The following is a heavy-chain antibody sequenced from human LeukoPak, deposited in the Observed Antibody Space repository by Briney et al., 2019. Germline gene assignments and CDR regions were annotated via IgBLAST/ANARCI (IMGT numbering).Heavy chain of an antibody. Sequence: ASVKVSCKASGYTFTSYYMHWVRQAPGQGLEWMGIISPSGGSTSYAQKFQGRVTMTRDTSTSTVYMELSSLRSEDTAVYYCARGAGDYYYDSSGYHDYWGQGTLVTVSS. V-gene: IGHV1-46*01. D-gene: IGHD3-22*01. CDR2: ISPSGGST. J-gene: IGHJ4*02. CDR3: ARGAGDYYYDSSGYHDY. CDR1: GYTFTSYY.